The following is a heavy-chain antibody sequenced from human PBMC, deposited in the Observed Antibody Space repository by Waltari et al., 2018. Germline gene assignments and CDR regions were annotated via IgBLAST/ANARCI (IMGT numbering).Heavy chain of an antibody. CDR1: GFSLSTSGVG. J-gene: IGHJ1*01. Sequence: QITLKESGPTLVKPTQTLTLTCTFSGFSLSTSGVGVGWIRQPPGKALEWLAIIYWNDDKSYSPSLTSRLPITKDTSKIQLVLTMTNMHPVATATYYCAHTQGLHDYGDSSLGAYFQHWGQGTLVTVSS. CDR2: IYWNDDK. D-gene: IGHD4-17*01. V-gene: IGHV2-5*01. CDR3: AHTQGLHDYGDSSLGAYFQH.